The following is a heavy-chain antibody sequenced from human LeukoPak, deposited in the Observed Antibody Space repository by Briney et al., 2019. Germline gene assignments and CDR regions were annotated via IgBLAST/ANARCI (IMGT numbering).Heavy chain of an antibody. CDR3: ARDNSVRDEAWWFNP. Sequence: ASVTVSCKASGGTFSNYAISWVRQAPGQGPEWMGVISPSGGSTTYAQKFQGRVTLARDMSTSTDYLELSSLRSEDTAVYYCARDNSVRDEAWWFNPWGQGTLVTVSS. CDR1: GGTFSNYA. V-gene: IGHV1-46*01. D-gene: IGHD5-24*01. J-gene: IGHJ5*02. CDR2: ISPSGGST.